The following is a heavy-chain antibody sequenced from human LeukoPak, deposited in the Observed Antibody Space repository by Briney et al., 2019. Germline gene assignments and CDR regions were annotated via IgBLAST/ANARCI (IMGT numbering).Heavy chain of an antibody. Sequence: GGSLRLSCAASGFTFSSYSMNWVRQAPGKGLEWVSSISSSSSYIYYADSVKGRFTISRDNAKNSLYLQMNILRAEDTAVYYCARFGCSSTSCYYYYYYYYMDVWGKGTTVTVSS. CDR1: GFTFSSYS. CDR3: ARFGCSSTSCYYYYYYYYMDV. D-gene: IGHD2-2*01. V-gene: IGHV3-21*01. CDR2: ISSSSSYI. J-gene: IGHJ6*03.